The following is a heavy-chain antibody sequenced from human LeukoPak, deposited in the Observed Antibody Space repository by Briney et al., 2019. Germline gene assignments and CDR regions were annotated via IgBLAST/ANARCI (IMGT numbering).Heavy chain of an antibody. V-gene: IGHV3-48*04. J-gene: IGHJ4*01. CDR2: ISSSSSTI. CDR1: GFTFSSYS. Sequence: PGGSLRLSCAASGFTFSSYSMNWVRQAPGKGLEWVSYISSSSSTIYYADSVKGRFTISRDNAKNSLYLQMNSLRAEDTAVYYCARTPSSYYYDSSGYDYXXXGTLVTVSS. CDR3: ARTPSSYYYDSSGYDY. D-gene: IGHD3-22*01.